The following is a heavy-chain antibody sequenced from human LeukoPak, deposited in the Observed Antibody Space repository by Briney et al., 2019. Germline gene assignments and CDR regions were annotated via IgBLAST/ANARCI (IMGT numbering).Heavy chain of an antibody. J-gene: IGHJ4*02. V-gene: IGHV1-69*05. CDR1: GYTFSSYA. CDR3: ARGDFHDDYGDYPFDY. Sequence: SVKVSCKASGYTFSSYAISWVRQAPGQGLEWMGRIIPIFGTANYAQKFQGRVTITTDESTSTAYMELSSLRSEDTAVYYCARGDFHDDYGDYPFDYWGQGTLVTVSS. CDR2: IIPIFGTA. D-gene: IGHD4-17*01.